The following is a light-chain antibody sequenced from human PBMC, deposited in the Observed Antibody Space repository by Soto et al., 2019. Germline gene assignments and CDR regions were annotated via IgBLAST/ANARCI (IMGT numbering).Light chain of an antibody. CDR2: GAS. Sequence: EIVMTQSPATLSVSPGERATLSRRASQSVSSNLAWYQQKPGQAPRLLIYGASTRATGIPARFSGSGSGTEFTRTISRLQSEDFAVYYCQQYNNWLWTFGQGTKVEIK. CDR1: QSVSSN. CDR3: QQYNNWLWT. V-gene: IGKV3-15*01. J-gene: IGKJ1*01.